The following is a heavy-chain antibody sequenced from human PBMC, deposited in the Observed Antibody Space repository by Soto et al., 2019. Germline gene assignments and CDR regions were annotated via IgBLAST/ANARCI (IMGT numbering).Heavy chain of an antibody. V-gene: IGHV1-3*01. D-gene: IGHD6-19*01. CDR2: INAGNGNT. CDR1: GYTFTSYA. CDR3: AGDRIFAGAGSRCNPPPPLDAFDS. J-gene: IGHJ3*02. Sequence: ASVKVSCKASGYTFTSYAMHWVRQAPGQRLEWMGWINAGNGNTKYSQKFQGRVTITRDTSASTAYMELSSLRSEDTAVYYCAGDRIFAGAGSRCNPPPPLDAFDSWGKGTMVTVS.